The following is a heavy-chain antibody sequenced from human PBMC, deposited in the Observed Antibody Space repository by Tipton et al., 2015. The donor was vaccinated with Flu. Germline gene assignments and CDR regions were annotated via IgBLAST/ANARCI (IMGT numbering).Heavy chain of an antibody. Sequence: SLRLSCAASGFSFSDYYMSWIRQAPGKGLERVSYISSSGSTTFHEDSVKGRFTISRDNAKSSLFLQMDSLRAEDTAVYYCARHDGYGDYAYFDFWGQGTLVTVSS. CDR2: ISSSGSTT. D-gene: IGHD4-17*01. CDR1: GFSFSDYY. J-gene: IGHJ4*02. V-gene: IGHV3-11*01. CDR3: ARHDGYGDYAYFDF.